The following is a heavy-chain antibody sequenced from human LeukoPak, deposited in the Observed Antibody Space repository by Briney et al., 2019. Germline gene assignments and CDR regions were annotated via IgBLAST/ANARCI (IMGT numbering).Heavy chain of an antibody. D-gene: IGHD6-13*01. J-gene: IGHJ4*02. V-gene: IGHV3-7*01. CDR2: IEQDGSEK. Sequence: GGSLRLSCAASGFTFSKYWMNWVRQAPGKGLEWVANIEQDGSEKYYVDSVKGRFTISRDNAKNSLFLQMNSLRAEDTAVYYCARPSSSWYGALDSWGQGTLVTVSS. CDR3: ARPSSSWYGALDS. CDR1: GFTFSKYW.